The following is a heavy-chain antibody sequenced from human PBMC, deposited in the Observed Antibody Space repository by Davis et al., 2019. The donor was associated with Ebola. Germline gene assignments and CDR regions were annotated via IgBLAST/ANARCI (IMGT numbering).Heavy chain of an antibody. V-gene: IGHV3-30*18. Sequence: PGGSLRLSCAASGFTFSSYGMHWVRQAPGKGLEWVAVISYDGSNKYYADSVKGRFTISRDNSKNTRYLQMNSLRAEDTAVYYCAKDQRYYDSSGSVSDAFDIWGQGTMVTVSS. CDR1: GFTFSSYG. D-gene: IGHD3-22*01. CDR3: AKDQRYYDSSGSVSDAFDI. J-gene: IGHJ3*02. CDR2: ISYDGSNK.